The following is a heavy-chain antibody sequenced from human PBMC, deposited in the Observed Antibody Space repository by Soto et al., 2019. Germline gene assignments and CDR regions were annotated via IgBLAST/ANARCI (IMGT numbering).Heavy chain of an antibody. CDR1: GGSISSYY. V-gene: IGHV4-59*01. J-gene: IGHJ6*02. CDR3: AREKRIAAHYYGMDV. CDR2: IYYSGST. D-gene: IGHD6-13*01. Sequence: PSETLSLTCTVSGGSISSYYWSWIRQPPGKGLEWIGYIYYSGSTNYNPSLKSRVTISVDTSKNQFSLKLSSVTAADTAVYYCAREKRIAAHYYGMDVWGQGTTVTVSS.